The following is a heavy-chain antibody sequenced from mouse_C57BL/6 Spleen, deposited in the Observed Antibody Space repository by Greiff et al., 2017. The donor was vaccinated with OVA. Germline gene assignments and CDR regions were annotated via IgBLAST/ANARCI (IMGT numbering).Heavy chain of an antibody. CDR3: ARELGNWYFDV. CDR1: GFTFSSYG. Sequence: EVKLEESGGDLVKPGGSLKLSCAASGFTFSSYGMSWVRQTPDKRLAWVATISSGGSYTYYPDSVKGRFTISRDNAKNTLYLQMSSLKSEDTAMYYCARELGNWYFDVWGTGTTVTVSS. D-gene: IGHD4-1*01. V-gene: IGHV5-6*02. CDR2: ISSGGSYT. J-gene: IGHJ1*03.